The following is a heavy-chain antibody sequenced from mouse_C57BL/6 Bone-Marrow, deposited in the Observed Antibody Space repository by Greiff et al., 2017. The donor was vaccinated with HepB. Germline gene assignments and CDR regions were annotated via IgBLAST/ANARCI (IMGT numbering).Heavy chain of an antibody. D-gene: IGHD1-1*01. CDR2: IDPSDSYT. CDR3: AREHYYYGSSYVAWFAY. V-gene: IGHV1-50*01. CDR1: GYTFTSYW. J-gene: IGHJ3*01. Sequence: QVQLQQPGAELVKPGASVKLSCKASGYTFTSYWMQWVKQRPGQGLEWIGDIDPSDSYTNYNQKFKGKATLTVDTSSSTAYMQLSSLTSEDSAVYCCAREHYYYGSSYVAWFAYEGWGKGVTVTA.